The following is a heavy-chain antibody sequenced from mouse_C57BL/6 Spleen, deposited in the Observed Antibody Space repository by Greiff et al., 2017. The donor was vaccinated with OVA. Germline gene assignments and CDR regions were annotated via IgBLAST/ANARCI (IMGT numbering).Heavy chain of an antibody. J-gene: IGHJ4*01. V-gene: IGHV1-53*01. CDR1: GYTFTSYW. Sequence: QVHVKQSGTELVKPGASVKLSCKASGYTFTSYWMHWVKQRPGQGLEWIGNINPSNGGTNYNEKFKRKATLTVDKSSSTAYMQLSSLTSEDSAVYYCARATAQATAMGYWGQGTSVTVSS. CDR3: ARATAQATAMGY. CDR2: INPSNGGT. D-gene: IGHD3-2*02.